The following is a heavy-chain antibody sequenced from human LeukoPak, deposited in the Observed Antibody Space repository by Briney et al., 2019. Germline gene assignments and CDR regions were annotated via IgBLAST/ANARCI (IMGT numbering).Heavy chain of an antibody. J-gene: IGHJ4*02. D-gene: IGHD3-22*01. CDR3: AREVVAAAEY. CDR1: GFTFRIYW. V-gene: IGHV3-7*03. CDR2: IKQDGSEK. Sequence: GGSLRLSCAASGFTFRIYWMTWVRQAPGKGLEWVANIKQDGSEKYYVDSVKGRFTISRDNAKNSLYLQMNSLRAEDTAVYYCAREVVAAAEYWGQGTLVTVSS.